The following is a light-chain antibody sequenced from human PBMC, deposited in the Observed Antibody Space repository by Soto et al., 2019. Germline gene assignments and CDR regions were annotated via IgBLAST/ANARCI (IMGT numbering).Light chain of an antibody. CDR2: AAS. CDR3: QQTYSTPT. V-gene: IGKV1-39*01. J-gene: IGKJ5*01. Sequence: DIQMTQSPSSLSASVGDRVTITCRASQSISSYLNWYQQKPGKAPTLLIYAASSLQGGVPSRFRGSGSGTDFTLTISSLQPEDFATYSCQQTYSTPTFGQGTRLEIK. CDR1: QSISSY.